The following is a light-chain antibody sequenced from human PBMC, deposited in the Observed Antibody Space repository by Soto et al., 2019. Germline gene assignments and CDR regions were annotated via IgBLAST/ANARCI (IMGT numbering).Light chain of an antibody. CDR3: QQGYTTPGT. CDR1: QSISAH. CDR2: AAT. Sequence: DIQMTQSPSSLSASAGDRVTITCRASQSISAHLNWYQQKPGKAPKVLIYAATNLESGVPSRFSGSGSGTEFTLTISSLQPEDFATYYCQQGYTTPGTFGQGTKVE. J-gene: IGKJ1*01. V-gene: IGKV1-39*01.